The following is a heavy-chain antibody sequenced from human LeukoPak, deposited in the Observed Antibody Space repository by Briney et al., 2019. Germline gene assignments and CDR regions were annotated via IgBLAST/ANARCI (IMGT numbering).Heavy chain of an antibody. CDR3: ARGGMGSSGWRHRDYWYFDL. CDR2: IIPILGIA. V-gene: IGHV1-69*02. CDR1: GGTFSSYT. J-gene: IGHJ2*01. D-gene: IGHD6-19*01. Sequence: GASVKVSCKASGGTFSSYTISWVRRAPGQGLEWMGRIIPILGIANYAQKFQGRVTITADKSTSTAYMELSSLRSEDTAVYYCARGGMGSSGWRHRDYWYFDLWGRGTLVTVSS.